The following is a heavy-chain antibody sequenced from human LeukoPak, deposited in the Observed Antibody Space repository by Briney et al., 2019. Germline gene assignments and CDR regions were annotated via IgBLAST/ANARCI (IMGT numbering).Heavy chain of an antibody. CDR2: IYPGDSRT. J-gene: IGHJ5*02. CDR3: ACREFYSPWPGP. CDR1: GYSFTSYW. Sequence: GESLKISCKGFGYSFTSYWIGWVRQTPGKGLEWMGVIYPGDSRTRYNPSFEGQVTISADKSINIAYLQWSSLKASDTAMYYCACREFYSPWPGPWGQGTLVTVSS. D-gene: IGHD5-18*01. V-gene: IGHV5-51*01.